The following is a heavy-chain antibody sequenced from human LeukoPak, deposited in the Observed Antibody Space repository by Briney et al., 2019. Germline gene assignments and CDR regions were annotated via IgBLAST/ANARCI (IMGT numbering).Heavy chain of an antibody. CDR1: GYSFTTFY. CDR3: ARDDEYGTGRYYRGCFDS. D-gene: IGHD3-10*01. Sequence: GASVKVSFKASGYSFTTFYIHWLRQAAGQGLEWIGWSHPRSGDTHYAQKFQDRDTMTRDTSINTDYMDQNSLRSDGTHRYYCARDDEYGTGRYYRGCFDSWGPGALVTVSS. CDR2: SHPRSGDT. J-gene: IGHJ4*02. V-gene: IGHV1-2*02.